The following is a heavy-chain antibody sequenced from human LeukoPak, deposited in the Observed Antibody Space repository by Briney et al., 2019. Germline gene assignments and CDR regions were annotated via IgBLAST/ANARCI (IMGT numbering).Heavy chain of an antibody. V-gene: IGHV4-39*07. CDR2: IFYSGST. J-gene: IGHJ4*02. CDR1: SGSISTSNYY. Sequence: SETLSLTCTVSSGSISTSNYYWGWVRQPPGKALEWIGNIFYSGSTYYSPSLKSRVTISLDTSRNQFSLKLSSVTAADTAVYYCARAVDGDYLDYWGQGTLVTVSS. D-gene: IGHD2-8*01. CDR3: ARAVDGDYLDY.